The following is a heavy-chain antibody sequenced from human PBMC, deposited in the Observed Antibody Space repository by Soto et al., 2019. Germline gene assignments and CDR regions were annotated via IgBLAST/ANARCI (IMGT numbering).Heavy chain of an antibody. CDR1: GGSISSGDYY. V-gene: IGHV4-30-4*01. CDR2: IYYSGST. D-gene: IGHD3-10*01. J-gene: IGHJ6*02. Sequence: PSETLSLTCTVSGGSISSGDYYWSWIRQPPGKGLEWIGYIYYSGSTYYNPSLKSRVTISVDTSKNQFSLKLSSVTAADTAVYYCARHPFPRDYGMDVWGQGTTATVSS. CDR3: ARHPFPRDYGMDV.